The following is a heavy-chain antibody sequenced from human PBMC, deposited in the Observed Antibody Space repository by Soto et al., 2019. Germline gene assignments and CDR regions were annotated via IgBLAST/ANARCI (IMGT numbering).Heavy chain of an antibody. Sequence: EVQVVEYGGGLVQPGGSLRVSCVGSGFTFRSYWMSWVRQAPGKGLARVANIRPVGSEKYYVDSVRGRFNISRDNAKNSLYLQMSSLRAEDTAVYYCAREEGATVANNWFDSWGQGALVTVSS. D-gene: IGHD4-17*01. CDR3: AREEGATVANNWFDS. J-gene: IGHJ5*01. CDR2: IRPVGSEK. V-gene: IGHV3-7*03. CDR1: GFTFRSYW.